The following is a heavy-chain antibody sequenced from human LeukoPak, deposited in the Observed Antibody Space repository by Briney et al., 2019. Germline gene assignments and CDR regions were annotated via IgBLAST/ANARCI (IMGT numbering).Heavy chain of an antibody. CDR2: ISNTGGST. CDR3: ARGRWELPDY. D-gene: IGHD1-26*01. V-gene: IGHV3-23*01. Sequence: GGSLRLSCAASGFSFNTYAMSWVRQAPGKGLEWVSAISNTGGSTYYADSVKGRFTISRDKSKNTLSLQMNSLRAEDTAVYYCARGRWELPDYWGQGTLVTVSS. CDR1: GFSFNTYA. J-gene: IGHJ4*02.